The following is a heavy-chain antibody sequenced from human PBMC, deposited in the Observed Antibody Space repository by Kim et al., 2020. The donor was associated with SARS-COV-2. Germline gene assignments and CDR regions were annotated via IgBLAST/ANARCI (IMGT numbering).Heavy chain of an antibody. CDR2: IYSADSDT. V-gene: IGHV5-51*01. J-gene: IGHJ5*02. D-gene: IGHD6-13*01. Sequence: GESLKISCKGSGYSFTTYWIGWVRQMPGKGLEWMGLIYSADSDTRYSPSFQGQVTISADRSISTAYLQWSSLMASDTAMYYCARHGLAAAVESPRDPWGQGTLVTVSS. CDR3: ARHGLAAAVESPRDP. CDR1: GYSFTTYW.